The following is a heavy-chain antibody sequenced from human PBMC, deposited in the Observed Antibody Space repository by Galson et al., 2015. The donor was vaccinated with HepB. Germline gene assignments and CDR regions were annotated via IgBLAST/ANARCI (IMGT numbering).Heavy chain of an antibody. CDR2: TSAYNGNT. Sequence: SVKVYCKASGYTFTSDGIGWVRQAPGQGLEWMGWTSAYNGNTNYAQKFEGRVTMTTDTFTSTAYMELRSLISDDTAVYYCARDGRFVPAAIWGDYYYGVDVWGQGTTVTVSS. V-gene: IGHV1-18*04. J-gene: IGHJ6*02. CDR1: GYTFTSDG. CDR3: ARDGRFVPAAIWGDYYYGVDV. D-gene: IGHD2-2*02.